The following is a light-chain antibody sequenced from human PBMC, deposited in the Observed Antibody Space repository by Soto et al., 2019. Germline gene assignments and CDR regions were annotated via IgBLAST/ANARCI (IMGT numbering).Light chain of an antibody. V-gene: IGLV2-11*01. CDR3: CSYAGSYTVV. CDR1: SSDVGGYNY. Sequence: QSALTQPRSVSGSPGQSVTISCTGTSSDVGGYNYVSWYQQHPGKAPKLMIYDVSKRPSGVPDRFSGSKSGNTASLTISGRQAEDEADYYCCSYAGSYTVVFGGGTKVTVL. J-gene: IGLJ2*01. CDR2: DVS.